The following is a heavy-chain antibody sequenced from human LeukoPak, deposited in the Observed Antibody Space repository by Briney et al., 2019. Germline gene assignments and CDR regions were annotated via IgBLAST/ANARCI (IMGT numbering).Heavy chain of an antibody. V-gene: IGHV3-7*05. CDR1: GFTFSSYW. J-gene: IGHJ4*02. Sequence: PGGSLRLSCAASGFTFSSYWMSWVRQAPGKGLEWVANIKQDGSEKYYVDSVKGRFTISRDNAKNSLYLQMNSLRAEDTAVYHCARAGYSYGRRGPKYYFDYWGQGTLVTVSS. CDR3: ARAGYSYGRRGPKYYFDY. D-gene: IGHD5-18*01. CDR2: IKQDGSEK.